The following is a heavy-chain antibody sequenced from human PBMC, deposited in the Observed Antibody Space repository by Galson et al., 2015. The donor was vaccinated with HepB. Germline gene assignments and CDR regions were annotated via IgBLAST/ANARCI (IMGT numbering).Heavy chain of an antibody. Sequence: SLRLSCAASGFTFGNAWMSWVRQAPGKGLEWVGRIKSRTDGGTTDYAAPVKGRFTISRDDSKNTLYLQMNSLKTEDTAVYYCTSTTPGIAAAGYLGGDAFDIWGQGTMVTVSS. D-gene: IGHD6-13*01. CDR2: IKSRTDGGTT. CDR1: GFTFGNAW. CDR3: TSTTPGIAAAGYLGGDAFDI. V-gene: IGHV3-15*01. J-gene: IGHJ3*02.